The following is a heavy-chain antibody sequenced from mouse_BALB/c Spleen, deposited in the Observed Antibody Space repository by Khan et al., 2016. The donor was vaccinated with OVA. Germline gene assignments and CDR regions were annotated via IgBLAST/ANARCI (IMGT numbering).Heavy chain of an antibody. Sequence: QVQLKQSGPGLVAPSQSLSITCTVSGFSLTNYGVHWVRQPPGKGLEWLGIIWAGGSTNYNSALMSRLTISKDNSKSQVFLKMGSLQTDDTAMYYCARNYDHYRECFDFWGAGTTVTVSA. J-gene: IGHJ1*01. CDR2: IWAGGST. V-gene: IGHV2-9*02. CDR1: GFSLTNYG. CDR3: ARNYDHYRECFDF. D-gene: IGHD2-1*01.